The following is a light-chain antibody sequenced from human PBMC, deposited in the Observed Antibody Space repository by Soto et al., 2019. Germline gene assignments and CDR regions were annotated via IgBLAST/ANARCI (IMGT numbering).Light chain of an antibody. CDR2: DAS. V-gene: IGKV1-5*01. CDR3: QQYNSHWT. CDR1: QSISSW. Sequence: IQMARSSSTLSASVGDRVTITFRASQSISSWLAWYQQKPGKAPKLLIYDASSLESGVPSRFSGRGSGTEFTLTISSLQPDDFATYCCQQYNSHWTFGQGTKLDIK. J-gene: IGKJ1*01.